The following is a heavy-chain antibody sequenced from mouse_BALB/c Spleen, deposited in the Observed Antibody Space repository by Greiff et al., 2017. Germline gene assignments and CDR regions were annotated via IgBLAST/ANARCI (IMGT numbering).Heavy chain of an antibody. D-gene: IGHD2-2*01. V-gene: IGHV1-5*01. CDR1: GYTFTSYW. CDR2: IYPGNSDT. J-gene: IGHJ3*01. Sequence: EVKLQQSGTVLARPGASVKMSCKASGYTFTSYWMHWVKQRPGQGLEWIGAIYPGNSDTSYNQKFKGKAKLTAVTSTSTAYMELSSLTNEDSAVYYCTSIYGYDAWFAYWGQGTLVTVSA. CDR3: TSIYGYDAWFAY.